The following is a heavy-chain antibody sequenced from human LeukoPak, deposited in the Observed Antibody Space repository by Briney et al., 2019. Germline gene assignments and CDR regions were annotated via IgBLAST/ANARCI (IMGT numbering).Heavy chain of an antibody. J-gene: IGHJ4*02. CDR1: GFTFSSYR. D-gene: IGHD3-16*02. V-gene: IGHV3-21*04. CDR3: AKDHDYVWGSYRYSHFDY. CDR2: ISSSSSYI. Sequence: GGSLRLSCAASGFTFSSYRMNWVRQAPGKGLEWVSSISSSSSYIYYADSVKGRFTISRDNAKNSLYLQMNSLRAEDTAVYYCAKDHDYVWGSYRYSHFDYWGQGTLVTVSS.